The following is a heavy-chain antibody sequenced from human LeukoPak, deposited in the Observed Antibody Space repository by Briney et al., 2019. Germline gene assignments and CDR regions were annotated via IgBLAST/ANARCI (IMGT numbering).Heavy chain of an antibody. CDR3: ARDLEGQDIVVVVAATPGF. CDR1: GFTFNNYA. Sequence: PGGSLRLSCAASGFTFNNYAMTWVRQAPGKGLEWVAVISYDGSNKYYADSVKGRFTISRDNSKNTLYLQMNSLRTEDTAVYYCARDLEGQDIVVVVAATPGFWGQGTLVTVSS. J-gene: IGHJ4*02. V-gene: IGHV3-30*04. D-gene: IGHD2-15*01. CDR2: ISYDGSNK.